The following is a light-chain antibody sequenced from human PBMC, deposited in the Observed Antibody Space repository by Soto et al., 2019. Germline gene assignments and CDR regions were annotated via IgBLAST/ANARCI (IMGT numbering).Light chain of an antibody. CDR3: AAWDYKLTAMV. Sequence: QSVLTQPPSVSAAPGQTVTISCSGSYSNIGNNFVSWYQHLPGTAPKLLIYANNKRPSDIPDRFSGSKPGTSANLCISGLQTGDEADYFCAAWDYKLTAMVFGGWTKRTV. V-gene: IGLV1-51*01. J-gene: IGLJ3*02. CDR2: ANN. CDR1: YSNIGNNF.